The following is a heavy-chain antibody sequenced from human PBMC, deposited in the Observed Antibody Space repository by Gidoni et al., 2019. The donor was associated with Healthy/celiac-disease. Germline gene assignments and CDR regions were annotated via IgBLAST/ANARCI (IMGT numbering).Heavy chain of an antibody. J-gene: IGHJ6*02. CDR1: GFTFSSSG. V-gene: IGHV3-33*01. CDR2: IWYDGSNK. CDR3: ARDGGHEVSDYYYGMDV. Sequence: QVQLVESGGGVVQPGRSLRLSCAASGFTFSSSGLHWVRQAPGKGLEWVAVIWYDGSNKYYADSVKGRFTISRDNSKNTLYLQMNSLRAEDTAVYYCARDGGHEVSDYYYGMDVWGQGTTVTVSS. D-gene: IGHD3-3*01.